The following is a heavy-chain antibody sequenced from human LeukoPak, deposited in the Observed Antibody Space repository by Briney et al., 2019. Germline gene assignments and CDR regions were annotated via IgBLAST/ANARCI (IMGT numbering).Heavy chain of an antibody. CDR1: GDSVSGGSYS. CDR3: AGSQDGDYPFFYS. CDR2: IYHSGPS. D-gene: IGHD4-17*01. J-gene: IGHJ4*02. V-gene: IGHV4-30-2*01. Sequence: SETLSLTCGVSGDSVSGGSYSWSWIRQPQGRGLEWIGHIYHSGPSYYKPSLKSRSTISLDKSKNQFSLELTSVTAADTAVYYCAGSQDGDYPFFYSWGPGILVTVS.